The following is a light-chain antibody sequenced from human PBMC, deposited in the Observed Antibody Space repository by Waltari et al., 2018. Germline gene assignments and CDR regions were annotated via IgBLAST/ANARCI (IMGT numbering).Light chain of an antibody. Sequence: QSALTQPAPVSGSPGQSITISCTGSSSDVDYVSWYQQFPGKAPNVLIYDVNRRPSGVSNRFAGSKSGSTASLTISGLQPQDEADYYCTSYADIIPVVFGGGTKLTVL. CDR3: TSYADIIPVV. CDR1: SSDVDY. J-gene: IGLJ2*01. CDR2: DVN. V-gene: IGLV2-14*03.